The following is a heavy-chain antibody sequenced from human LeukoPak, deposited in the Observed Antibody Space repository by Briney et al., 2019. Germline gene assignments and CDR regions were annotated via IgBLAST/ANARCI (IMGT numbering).Heavy chain of an antibody. V-gene: IGHV3-66*01. CDR3: ARDGGSGTSTGYNGYYYYGMDV. J-gene: IGHJ6*02. CDR1: GFTVINNY. CDR2: IYSGDST. Sequence: PGGSLRLSCAASGFTVINNYMSWVRQAPGKGLEWVSFIYSGDSTYYADSVKGRFTISRDSSKNTVHLQMNSLRAEDPAVYYCARDGGSGTSTGYNGYYYYGMDVWGQGTTVTVSS. D-gene: IGHD3-9*01.